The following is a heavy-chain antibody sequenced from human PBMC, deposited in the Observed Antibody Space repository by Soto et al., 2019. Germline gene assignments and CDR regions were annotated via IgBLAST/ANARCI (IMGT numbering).Heavy chain of an antibody. V-gene: IGHV3-23*01. D-gene: IGHD3-22*01. Sequence: PGGSLRLSCAASGFTFNNFAMNWVRQAPGKGLDWVSSISGSGDISYNADSVKGQFTISRDNSNNTLFLQMNSLRADDTAVYVCARGYSSGSASSAAYYYHGMDVWGQGTTVTVSS. J-gene: IGHJ6*02. CDR3: ARGYSSGSASSAAYYYHGMDV. CDR1: GFTFNNFA. CDR2: ISGSGDIS.